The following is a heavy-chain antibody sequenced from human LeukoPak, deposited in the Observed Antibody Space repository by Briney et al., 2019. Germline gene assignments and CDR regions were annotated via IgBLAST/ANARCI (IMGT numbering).Heavy chain of an antibody. D-gene: IGHD3-10*02. CDR2: ISSSGSTI. Sequence: GGSLRLSCGASGFTFSRCGMSWVRQAPGKGLEWVSYISSSGSTIYYADSVKGRFTISRDNAKNSLYLQMNSLRAEDTAVYYCAELGITMIGGVWGKGTTVTISS. J-gene: IGHJ6*04. V-gene: IGHV3-48*03. CDR1: GFTFSRCG. CDR3: AELGITMIGGV.